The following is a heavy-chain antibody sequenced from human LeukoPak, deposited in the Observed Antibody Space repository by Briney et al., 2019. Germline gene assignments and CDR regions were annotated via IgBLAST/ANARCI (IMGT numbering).Heavy chain of an antibody. CDR2: LNWNGGGT. CDR3: ARERIGGSLDY. CDR1: GFTFDDYG. V-gene: IGHV3-20*04. D-gene: IGHD1-26*01. J-gene: IGHJ4*02. Sequence: GGSLRLSCAASGFTFDDYGFSWVRQAPGKGLEWVCDLNWNGGGTGYADSVKGRFTVSSENAKNTVYLQMNSLTADDSALYYCARERIGGSLDYWGQGTLVTVSS.